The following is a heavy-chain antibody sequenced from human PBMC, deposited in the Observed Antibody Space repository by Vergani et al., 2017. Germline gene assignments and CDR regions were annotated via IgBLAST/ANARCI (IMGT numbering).Heavy chain of an antibody. CDR2: IYYSGST. D-gene: IGHD6-19*01. Sequence: QLQLQESGPGPVKPSATLSLTCSVSGASIRSSNYYWGWIRQPPGKGRGWIASIYYSGSTYYNPSLKSRVTISVDTSKNQFSLKLSSVTAADTAVYFCARHSTVEWLVKLGWIDPWGQGILVTVSS. CDR1: GASIRSSNYY. CDR3: ARHSTVEWLVKLGWIDP. J-gene: IGHJ5*02. V-gene: IGHV4-39*01.